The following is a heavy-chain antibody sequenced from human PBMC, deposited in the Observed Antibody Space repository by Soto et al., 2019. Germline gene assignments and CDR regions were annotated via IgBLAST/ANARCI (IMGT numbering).Heavy chain of an antibody. D-gene: IGHD2-21*02. Sequence: QVQVVQSGPELKKPGASVKVSCKAQGYIFTKFGIDWVQQAPGPGLECMGLINVYNGDRKVAQKSQDRVAMTTDTATDAAYMELKSLRSGDTAVYYCARLQLGGDRMLNWFDPWGQGTLVTVSS. V-gene: IGHV1-18*01. CDR2: INVYNGDR. CDR1: GYIFTKFG. CDR3: ARLQLGGDRMLNWFDP. J-gene: IGHJ5*02.